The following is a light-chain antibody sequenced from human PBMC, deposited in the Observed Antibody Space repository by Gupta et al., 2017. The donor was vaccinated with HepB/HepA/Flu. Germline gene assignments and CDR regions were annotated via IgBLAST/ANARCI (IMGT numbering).Light chain of an antibody. Sequence: DIVMTQSPHSLPLSLGESATINCKSSQSVLYSSNNKSYLAWYQQKLGQPPKLLIYWASTRESGVPDRFSGSGSGTDFTLTISNLQAEDVAVYYCQQYYGTPLTFGGGTKVEI. CDR2: WAS. CDR1: QSVLYSSNNKSY. V-gene: IGKV4-1*01. J-gene: IGKJ4*01. CDR3: QQYYGTPLT.